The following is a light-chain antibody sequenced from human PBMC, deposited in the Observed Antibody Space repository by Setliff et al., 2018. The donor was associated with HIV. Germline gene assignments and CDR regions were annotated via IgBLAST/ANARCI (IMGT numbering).Light chain of an antibody. V-gene: IGLV2-23*02. CDR2: EVS. CDR3: CSYGGVYGLRS. J-gene: IGLJ1*01. Sequence: QSALAQPASVSGSPGQSINISCTGTTSDVGSYNFVSWYQQFSDKVPNLIIYEVSKRPSGVSDRFSASKSGNTASLTMSGLQADDEADYHGCSYGGVYGLRSVGTGTKV. CDR1: TSDVGSYNF.